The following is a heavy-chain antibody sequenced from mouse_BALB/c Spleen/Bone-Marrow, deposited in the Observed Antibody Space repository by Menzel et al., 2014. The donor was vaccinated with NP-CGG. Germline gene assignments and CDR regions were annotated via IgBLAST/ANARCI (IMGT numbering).Heavy chain of an antibody. V-gene: IGHV1-20*02. CDR1: GYSFTGYF. J-gene: IGHJ2*01. D-gene: IGHD2-3*01. CDR3: AKYGFYATSYFDY. Sequence: EVQLQQSGAELVKPGASVKISCKASGYSFTGYFMHWVMQSHGKSLEWIGRINPYNGDTFYNQKFKGKATLTVDKSSSTAHMELRSLATRDTAVYNGAKYGFYATSYFDYWGQGTTLTVSS. CDR2: INPYNGDT.